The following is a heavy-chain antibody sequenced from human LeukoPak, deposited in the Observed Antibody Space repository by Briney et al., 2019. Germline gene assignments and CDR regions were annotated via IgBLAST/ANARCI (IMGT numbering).Heavy chain of an antibody. V-gene: IGHV3-74*01. CDR2: ISSDGIST. D-gene: IGHD1-26*01. CDR1: GFTFSSYW. J-gene: IGHJ6*02. CDR3: ARHLPRSAMDV. Sequence: GGSLRLSCAASGFTFSSYWMHWVRQAPGKGLAWASRISSDGISTSYADSVKGRFTISRDNAKSTLYRQMNRLRAEDTAVYYCARHLPRSAMDVWGQGTTVTVSS.